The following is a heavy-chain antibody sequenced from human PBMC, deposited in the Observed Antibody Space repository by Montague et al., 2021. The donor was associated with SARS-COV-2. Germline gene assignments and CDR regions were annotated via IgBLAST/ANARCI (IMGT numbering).Heavy chain of an antibody. CDR1: GGSISSSSYY. CDR2: IYYRGST. CDR3: ATQEDPSGWIPGPFDF. D-gene: IGHD6-19*01. V-gene: IGHV4-39*01. Sequence: SETLSLTCTVSGGSISSSSYYWAWIRQPPGKGLEWIGSIYYRGSTYYNPPLKSRVFISVDTSKNQLSLTLTSATAADTAVYYCATQEDPSGWIPGPFDFWGQGTLLSVSS. J-gene: IGHJ4*02.